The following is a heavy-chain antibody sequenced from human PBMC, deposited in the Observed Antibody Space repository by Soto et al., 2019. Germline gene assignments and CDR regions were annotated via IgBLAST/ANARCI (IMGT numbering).Heavy chain of an antibody. V-gene: IGHV3-33*01. J-gene: IGHJ6*02. CDR1: GFTFSSYG. Sequence: QVQLVESGGGVVQPGRSLRLSCAASGFTFSSYGMHWVRQAPGKGLEWVAVIWYDGSNKYYADSVKGRFTISRDNSKNTLYLQMNSLRAEDTAVYYCARDYIAAAGKIGTYYYYGMDVWGQGTTVTVSS. CDR3: ARDYIAAAGKIGTYYYYGMDV. D-gene: IGHD6-13*01. CDR2: IWYDGSNK.